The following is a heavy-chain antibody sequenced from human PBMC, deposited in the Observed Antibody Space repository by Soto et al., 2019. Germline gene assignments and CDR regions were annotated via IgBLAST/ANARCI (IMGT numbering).Heavy chain of an antibody. CDR3: ARDSSGFHWYFDL. Sequence: QVQLQQSGPGLVKPSQTLSLICAISGDSVSSATATWSWIRQSPSRGLEWLGRTYYRSKWYNDYAVSVKSRIAITLDTSKNQLSLQLSSVTPEDTAVYFCARDSSGFHWYFDLWGRGTLVTVSS. J-gene: IGHJ2*01. CDR2: TYYRSKWYN. D-gene: IGHD6-19*01. CDR1: GDSVSSATAT. V-gene: IGHV6-1*02.